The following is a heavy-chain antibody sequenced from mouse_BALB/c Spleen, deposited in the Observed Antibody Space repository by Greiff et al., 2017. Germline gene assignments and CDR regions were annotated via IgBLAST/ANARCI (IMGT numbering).Heavy chain of an antibody. V-gene: IGHV1-54*01. J-gene: IGHJ4*01. Sequence: QVQLKESGAELVRPGTSVKVSCKASGYAFTNYLIEWVKQRPGQGLEWIGVINPGSGGTNYNEKFKGKATLTADKSSSTAYMQLSSLTSDDSAVYFCARDYASSPYYAMDYWGEGTSDTVSS. CDR1: GYAFTNYL. D-gene: IGHD1-1*01. CDR3: ARDYASSPYYAMDY. CDR2: INPGSGGT.